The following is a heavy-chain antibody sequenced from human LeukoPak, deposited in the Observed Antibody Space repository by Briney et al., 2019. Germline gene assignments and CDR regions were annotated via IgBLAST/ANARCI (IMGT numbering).Heavy chain of an antibody. J-gene: IGHJ4*02. D-gene: IGHD3-22*01. CDR2: ISYDGSNK. Sequence: GRSLRLSCAASGFTFSSFPIHWVRQAPGKGLEWVALISYDGSNKYYADSVKGRFTISRDNSKNTLYLQMNSLRAEDTAVYYCARDRDNSGSYAYYFDYWGQGTLVTVSS. CDR1: GFTFSSFP. CDR3: ARDRDNSGSYAYYFDY. V-gene: IGHV3-30-3*01.